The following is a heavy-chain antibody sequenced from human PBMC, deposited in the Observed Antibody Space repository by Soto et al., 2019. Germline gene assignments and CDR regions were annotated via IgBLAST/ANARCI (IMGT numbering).Heavy chain of an antibody. CDR3: AKPVDIVVVPAAMYFDY. V-gene: IGHV3-23*01. J-gene: IGHJ4*02. Sequence: VQLLESGGGLVQPGGSLRLSCAASGFTFSSYAMSWVRQAPGKGLEWVSAISGSGGSTYYADSVKGRFTISRDNSKNTLYLQMNSLRAEDTAVYYCAKPVDIVVVPAAMYFDYWGQGTLVTVSS. D-gene: IGHD2-2*01. CDR1: GFTFSSYA. CDR2: ISGSGGST.